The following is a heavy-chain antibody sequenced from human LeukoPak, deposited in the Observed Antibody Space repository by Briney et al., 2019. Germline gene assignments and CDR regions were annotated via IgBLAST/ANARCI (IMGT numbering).Heavy chain of an antibody. Sequence: ASVKVSCKASGYTFTSYGISWVRQAPGQGLEWMGWISAYNGNTNYAQKLQGRVTMTTDTSTSTAYMELRSLRSDDTAVYYCARALNYYDSSAQGWFDPWGQGTLVTVSS. CDR1: GYTFTSYG. D-gene: IGHD3-22*01. V-gene: IGHV1-18*01. CDR2: ISAYNGNT. J-gene: IGHJ5*02. CDR3: ARALNYYDSSAQGWFDP.